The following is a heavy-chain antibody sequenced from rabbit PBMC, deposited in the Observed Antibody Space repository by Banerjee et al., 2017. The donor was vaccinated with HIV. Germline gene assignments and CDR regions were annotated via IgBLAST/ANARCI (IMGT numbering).Heavy chain of an antibody. CDR2: IYTGDGIS. CDR1: GIDFSSYG. Sequence: QSLEESGGDLVKPGASLTLTCTGSGIDFSSYGISWVRQAPGKGLEWIAYIYTGDGISFYASWAKGRFTISKTSSTTVTLKMTSLTAADTATYFCARNSVATKYPTRLDLWGQAPSSPS. CDR3: ARNSVATKYPTRLDL. D-gene: IGHD6-1*01. J-gene: IGHJ3*01. V-gene: IGHV1S40*01.